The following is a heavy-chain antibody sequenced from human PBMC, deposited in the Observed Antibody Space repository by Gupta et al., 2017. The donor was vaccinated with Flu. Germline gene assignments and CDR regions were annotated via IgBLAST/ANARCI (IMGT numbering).Heavy chain of an antibody. V-gene: IGHV4-39*01. Sequence: WIRQPPGKGLEWIGIISYTETTYFNPSLKSRVTVSVDTSKNQFSLKLNSVTAADTAMYFCARHVDDGDYFDYWGQGSPVTVSS. D-gene: IGHD2-8*01. CDR3: ARHVDDGDYFDY. J-gene: IGHJ4*02. CDR2: ISYTETT.